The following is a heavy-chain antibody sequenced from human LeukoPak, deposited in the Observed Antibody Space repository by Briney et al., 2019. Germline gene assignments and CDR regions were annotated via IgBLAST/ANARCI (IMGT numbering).Heavy chain of an antibody. D-gene: IGHD4-17*01. V-gene: IGHV3-64*01. CDR3: ARDRTARRGYYYYYMDV. CDR2: ISSNGGST. Sequence: GGSLRLSCAASGFTFSSYARHWVRQAPGKGLEYVSAISSNGGSTYYANSVKGRFTISRDNSKNTLYLQMGSQRAEDMAVYYCARDRTARRGYYYYYMDVWGKGTTVTVSS. J-gene: IGHJ6*03. CDR1: GFTFSSYA.